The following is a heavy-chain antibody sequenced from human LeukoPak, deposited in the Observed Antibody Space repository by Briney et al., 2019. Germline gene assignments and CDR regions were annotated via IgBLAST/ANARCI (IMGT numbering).Heavy chain of an antibody. CDR1: GYTFTGYY. J-gene: IGHJ4*02. Sequence: ASVKVSCKASGYTFTGYYMHWVRQAPGQGLEWMGWINPNSGGTNYAQKFQGRVTMTRDTSISTAYMELSRLRSDDTAVYYCARDVWGRITMVRGVIRSDYWGRGTLVTVSS. CDR2: INPNSGGT. D-gene: IGHD3-10*01. CDR3: ARDVWGRITMVRGVIRSDY. V-gene: IGHV1-2*02.